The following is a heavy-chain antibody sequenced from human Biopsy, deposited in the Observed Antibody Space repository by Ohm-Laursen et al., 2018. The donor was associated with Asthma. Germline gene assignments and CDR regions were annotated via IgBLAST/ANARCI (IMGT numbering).Heavy chain of an antibody. D-gene: IGHD3-10*01. J-gene: IGHJ6*02. CDR1: GFTFRTYA. CDR2: ISHDGNKR. Sequence: SLRLSCAASGFTFRTYAMHWVRQPPGKGLEWVALISHDGNKRYSADSVKGHHTISRDNSKNTLYLQMNSLRAGDTAVYYCAREVVWFREVGGMDVWGHGTTVTVS. CDR3: AREVVWFREVGGMDV. V-gene: IGHV3-30*03.